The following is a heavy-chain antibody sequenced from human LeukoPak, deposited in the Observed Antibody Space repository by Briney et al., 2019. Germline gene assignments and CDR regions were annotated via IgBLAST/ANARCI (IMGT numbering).Heavy chain of an antibody. D-gene: IGHD3-10*02. J-gene: IGHJ4*02. Sequence: SETLSLTCAVYGGSFCGYYWNWIRQPPGKGLEWIGEINHSGSTNYNPSLKSRVTISVDTSKNQFSLKLSSVTAADTAVYYCARVHVPPGYYFDYWGQGTLVTVSS. CDR1: GGSFCGYY. CDR2: INHSGST. CDR3: ARVHVPPGYYFDY. V-gene: IGHV4-34*01.